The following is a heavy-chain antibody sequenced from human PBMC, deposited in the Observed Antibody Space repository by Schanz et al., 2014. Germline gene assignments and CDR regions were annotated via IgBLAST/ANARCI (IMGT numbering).Heavy chain of an antibody. CDR1: GFTFSSYD. V-gene: IGHV3-33*06. J-gene: IGHJ3*02. CDR3: AKGRFGELSAFDI. CDR2: LWHDGSKK. D-gene: IGHD3-10*01. Sequence: VQLVESGGGLVQPGGSLRLSCAGSGFTFSSYDVFWVRQAPGKGLEWVAILWHDGSKKYYADSVKGRFTISRDNSKNTLYLQMNSLRAEDTAVYYCAKGRFGELSAFDIWGQGTMXTVSS.